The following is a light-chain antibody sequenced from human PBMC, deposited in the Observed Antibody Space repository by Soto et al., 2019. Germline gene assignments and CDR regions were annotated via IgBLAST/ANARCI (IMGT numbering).Light chain of an antibody. CDR2: DVS. CDR3: TSYTTSSTYV. CDR1: ISDVSGYDY. Sequence: QSVLTQPASVSGSPGQSITISCTGTISDVSGYDYVSWYQHYPGKAPKLLIYDVSNRPSGVSDRFSGSKSGNTASLTISGLQAEDEADYDCTSYTTSSTYVFGTGTKLTVL. J-gene: IGLJ1*01. V-gene: IGLV2-14*03.